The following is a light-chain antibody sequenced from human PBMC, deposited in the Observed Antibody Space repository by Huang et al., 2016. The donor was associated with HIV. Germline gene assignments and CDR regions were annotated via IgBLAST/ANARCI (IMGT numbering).Light chain of an antibody. J-gene: IGKJ2*01. CDR2: GAF. V-gene: IGKV3-20*01. CDR1: QNIRNNY. CDR3: QQYGDSPRT. Sequence: EIVLTQSPGTLSLSPGERATLSCRASQNIRNNYLAWYQQKPGQAPRRLSFGAFNRASGPPDRFSGSESGTDFTLAIGGLEPEDFATYYCQQYGDSPRTFGQGTKLEIK.